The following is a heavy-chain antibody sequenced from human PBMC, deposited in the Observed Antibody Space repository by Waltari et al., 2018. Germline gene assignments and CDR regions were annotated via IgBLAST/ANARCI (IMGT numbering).Heavy chain of an antibody. D-gene: IGHD5-18*01. V-gene: IGHV3-43*01. J-gene: IGHJ4*02. CDR2: ISWDGGST. Sequence: EVQLVESGGVVVQPGGSLRLSCAASGFTFDDYTMHWVGQAPGKGLEWVSLISWDGGSTYYADSVKGRFTISRDNSKNSLYLQMNSLRTEDTALYYCAIETGYSYGYVYWGQGTLVTVSS. CDR3: AIETGYSYGYVY. CDR1: GFTFDDYT.